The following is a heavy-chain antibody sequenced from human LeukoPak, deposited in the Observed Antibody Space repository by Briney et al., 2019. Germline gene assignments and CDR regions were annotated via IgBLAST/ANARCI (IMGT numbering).Heavy chain of an antibody. Sequence: GGSLRLSCAASGFTFSSYAMHWVRQAPGKGLEWVAVISYDGSNKYYADSVKGRFTISRDNSKNTLYLQMNSLRAEDTAVYYCANYYCPYGSCIGFDFWGQGTLVTVSS. CDR3: ANYYCPYGSCIGFDF. CDR1: GFTFSSYA. V-gene: IGHV3-30-3*01. J-gene: IGHJ4*02. D-gene: IGHD2-8*01. CDR2: ISYDGSNK.